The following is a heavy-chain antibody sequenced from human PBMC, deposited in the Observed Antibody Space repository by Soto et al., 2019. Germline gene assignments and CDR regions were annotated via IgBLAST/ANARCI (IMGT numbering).Heavy chain of an antibody. D-gene: IGHD2-15*01. CDR1: GFSFTNCG. CDR2: ISSDGSDK. V-gene: IGHV3-30*18. Sequence: QVQLVESVGGVVQPGRSLRLSCAASGFSFTNCGMHWFRQAPGKGLEWVAAISSDGSDKYYSESVKGRFTISRDNSKNTLFLQMNSLRVEDTAVYYCVKVSEVARKELDYWGQGTLVTVSS. J-gene: IGHJ4*02. CDR3: VKVSEVARKELDY.